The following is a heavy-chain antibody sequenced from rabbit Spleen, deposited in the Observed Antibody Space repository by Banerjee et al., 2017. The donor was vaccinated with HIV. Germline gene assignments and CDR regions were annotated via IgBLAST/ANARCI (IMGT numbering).Heavy chain of an antibody. CDR1: GVSFSSSSY. V-gene: IGHV1S40*01. D-gene: IGHD8-1*01. Sequence: QTLEESGGDLVKPGASLTLTCTASGVSFSSSSYMCWFRQAPGKGLEWIAYIDSSSSDFTYFASWAKGRFTISKASSTAVTLQMTSLTVADTTPYFCAGDTGSSFSSYSMDLWGPRTLVTVS. J-gene: IGHJ6*01. CDR3: AGDTGSSFSSYSMDL. CDR2: IDSSSSDFT.